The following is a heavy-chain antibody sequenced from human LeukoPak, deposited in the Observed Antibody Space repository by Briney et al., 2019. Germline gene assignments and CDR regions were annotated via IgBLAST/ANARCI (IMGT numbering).Heavy chain of an antibody. V-gene: IGHV3-30-3*01. Sequence: GGSLRLSCAASGFTFSSYAMHWVRQAPGKGLEWVAVISYDGSNKYYADSVKGRFTISRDNSKNTLYLQMNSLRAEDTAVYYCARYCRGGSCSSFDYWGQGTLVTVSS. CDR1: GFTFSSYA. CDR3: ARYCRGGSCSSFDY. J-gene: IGHJ4*02. D-gene: IGHD2-15*01. CDR2: ISYDGSNK.